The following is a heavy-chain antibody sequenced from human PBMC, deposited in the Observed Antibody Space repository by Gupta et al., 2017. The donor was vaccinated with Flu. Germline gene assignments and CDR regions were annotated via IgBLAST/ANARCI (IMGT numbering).Heavy chain of an antibody. Sequence: EVQLVESGGGLVQPGGSLRLSCAASGFTLINYWMYWVRQAPGKGLEWVSRINNDGSSTTYADSVKGRFTLSRDNARNMVYLQMNSLRVEDTAVYYCARGYTFSGRGYWGQGILVTVSS. J-gene: IGHJ4*02. D-gene: IGHD3-10*01. CDR2: INNDGSST. V-gene: IGHV3-74*03. CDR1: GFTLINYW. CDR3: ARGYTFSGRGY.